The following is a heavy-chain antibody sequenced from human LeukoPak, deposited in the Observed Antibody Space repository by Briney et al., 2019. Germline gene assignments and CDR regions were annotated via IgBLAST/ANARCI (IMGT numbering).Heavy chain of an antibody. Sequence: PGGSLRLSCVASGFTFSSYSMNWVRQAPGKGLEWVSVIYSGGSTYYADSVKGRFTISRDNSKNTLYLQMNSLRAEDTAVYYCARDPAGTGGAFDIWGQGTMVTVSS. J-gene: IGHJ3*02. CDR3: ARDPAGTGGAFDI. V-gene: IGHV3-66*01. CDR2: IYSGGST. CDR1: GFTFSSYS. D-gene: IGHD6-13*01.